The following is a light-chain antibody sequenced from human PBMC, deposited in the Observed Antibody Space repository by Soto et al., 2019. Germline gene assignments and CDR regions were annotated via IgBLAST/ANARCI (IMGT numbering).Light chain of an antibody. CDR3: QQYGSAPPWT. CDR2: GAS. V-gene: IGKV3-20*01. CDR1: QSVSSSY. Sequence: EIVLTQSPGTMSLSPGERATLSCRASQSVSSSYLAWYQQKPGQAPRLLIYGASSRATGIPDRFSGSGSGQDFTLTNRRLEPEDFAVYYCQQYGSAPPWTFGQGTKVEIK. J-gene: IGKJ1*01.